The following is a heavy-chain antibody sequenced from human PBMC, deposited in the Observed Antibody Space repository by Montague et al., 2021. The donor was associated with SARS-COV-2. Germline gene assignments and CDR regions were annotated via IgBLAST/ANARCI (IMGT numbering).Heavy chain of an antibody. J-gene: IGHJ4*02. Sequence: SETLFLTCTVSGGSISSSSYYWGWIRQPPGKGLEWIGSIYYSGSTYYNPSLKSRVTISVDTSKNQFSLKLGSVTAADTAVYYCARQVGTMIVVVIIKLRYYFDYWGQGTLVTVSS. CDR2: IYYSGST. CDR1: GGSISSSSYY. D-gene: IGHD3-22*01. V-gene: IGHV4-39*01. CDR3: ARQVGTMIVVVIIKLRYYFDY.